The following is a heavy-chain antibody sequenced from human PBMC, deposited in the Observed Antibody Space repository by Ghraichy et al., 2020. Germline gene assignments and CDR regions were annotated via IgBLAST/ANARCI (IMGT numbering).Heavy chain of an antibody. J-gene: IGHJ2*01. Sequence: SETLSLTCAISGDSVSSKSAAWNWIRQSPSRGLEWLGRTYYRSKWNKNYAISVKSRITINPDTSKNQFSLQLNSVTPEDTAVYYCARSEGYFDLWGRGTLVTVSS. CDR2: TYYRSKWNK. CDR3: ARSEGYFDL. CDR1: GDSVSSKSAA. V-gene: IGHV6-1*01.